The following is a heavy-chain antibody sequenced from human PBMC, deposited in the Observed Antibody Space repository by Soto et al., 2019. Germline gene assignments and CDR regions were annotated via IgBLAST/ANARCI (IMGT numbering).Heavy chain of an antibody. CDR1: GGSISTNW. D-gene: IGHD1-26*01. J-gene: IGHJ4*02. CDR2: IYHSGRT. CDR3: ARHLAVSGTRGFDF. Sequence: QVQLQESGPGLMKPSGTLSLTCAVSGGSISTNWWSWVRQPPGKGLEWIGEIYHSGRTNYNPSLAYRVTMSVDKSKNHLSLFLNSVTAADTAVYYCARHLAVSGTRGFDFWGQGSLVIVSS. V-gene: IGHV4-4*02.